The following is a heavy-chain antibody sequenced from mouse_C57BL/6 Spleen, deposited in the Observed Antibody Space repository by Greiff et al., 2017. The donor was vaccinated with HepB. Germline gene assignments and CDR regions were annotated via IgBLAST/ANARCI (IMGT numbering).Heavy chain of an antibody. CDR3: AREGPEDAMDY. V-gene: IGHV5-16*01. CDR1: GFTFSDYY. CDR2: INYDGSST. J-gene: IGHJ4*01. Sequence: EVKLMESEGGLVQPGSSMKLSCTASGFTFSDYYMAWVRQVPEKGLEWVANINYDGSSTYYLDSLKSRFIISRDNAKNILYLQMSSLKSEDTATYYCAREGPEDAMDYWGQGTSVTVSS.